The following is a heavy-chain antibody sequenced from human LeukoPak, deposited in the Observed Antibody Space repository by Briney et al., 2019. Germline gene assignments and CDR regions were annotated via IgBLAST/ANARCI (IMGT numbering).Heavy chain of an antibody. D-gene: IGHD6-19*01. V-gene: IGHV5-51*01. CDR3: SRHSAVAGLYYMDV. CDR2: IYSGDSDT. CDR1: GYSFTSYW. J-gene: IGHJ6*03. Sequence: GESLKISCKGYGYSFTSYWIGWVRQMPGKGLEWMGIIYSGDSDTSYSPSFQGQVTISADKSIVTAYLRWISLQASYTAMYYCSRHSAVAGLYYMDVWRKGTTVTVSS.